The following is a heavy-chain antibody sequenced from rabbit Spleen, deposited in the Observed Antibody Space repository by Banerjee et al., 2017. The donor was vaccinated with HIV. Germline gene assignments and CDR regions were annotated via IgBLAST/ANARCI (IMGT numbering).Heavy chain of an antibody. CDR2: VYAGSRAST. D-gene: IGHD4-2*01. CDR1: GFSFSSSYY. CDR3: ARDLYYVGDGGVHRIRLDL. Sequence: QSLEESGGGLVQPEGSLTLTCTASGFSFSSSYYMCWVRQAPGKGLEWIACVYAGSRASTYYANWAKGRFTISKTSSTTVTLQMTSLTAADTATYFCARDLYYVGDGGVHRIRLDLWGQGTLVTVS. V-gene: IGHV1S40*01. J-gene: IGHJ3*01.